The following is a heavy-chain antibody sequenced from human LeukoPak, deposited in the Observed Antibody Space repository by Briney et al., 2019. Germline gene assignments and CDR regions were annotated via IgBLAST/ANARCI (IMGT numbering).Heavy chain of an antibody. J-gene: IGHJ6*02. CDR2: ISGSGGST. V-gene: IGHV3-23*01. CDR3: AAAAGPSLYYYGMGV. CDR1: GFTFSSYA. D-gene: IGHD6-13*01. Sequence: GGSLRLSCAASGFTFSSYAMSWVRQAPGKGLEWVSAISGSGGSTYYADSVKGRFTISRDNSKNTLYLQMNSLRAEGTALYYCAAAAGPSLYYYGMGVWGQGTTVTVSS.